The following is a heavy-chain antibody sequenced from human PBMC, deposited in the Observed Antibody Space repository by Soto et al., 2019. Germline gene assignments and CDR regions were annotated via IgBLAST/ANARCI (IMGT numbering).Heavy chain of an antibody. J-gene: IGHJ4*02. Sequence: EVQLVESGGGLVQPGGSLRLSCAASGFTFSSYWMHWVRQVPGKGLVWVSRINSDGTMTNYADFVKGRFTISRDNAKNTLFLQMNGLGVEDTAVYYCVLEAYCGVHCYPSRGQGTPVTVSS. CDR2: INSDGTMT. CDR1: GFTFSSYW. CDR3: VLEAYCGVHCYPS. D-gene: IGHD2-21*02. V-gene: IGHV3-74*01.